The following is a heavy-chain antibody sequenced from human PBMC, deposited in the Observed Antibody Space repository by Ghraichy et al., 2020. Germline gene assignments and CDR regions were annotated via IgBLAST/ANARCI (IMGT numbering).Heavy chain of an antibody. CDR3: VRDHCIGGNCYSTCYGVDL. D-gene: IGHD2-15*01. Sequence: SETLSLTCTVSGDSVSSGSYYWSWIRQPPGKGLEWIGNIYYSGNTNYNPSLKSRVTISIDTSTNQFSLKLSSVTAADTAVYYCVRDHCIGGNCYSTCYGVDLWGQGTTVTVPS. J-gene: IGHJ6*02. CDR2: IYYSGNT. CDR1: GDSVSSGSYY. V-gene: IGHV4-61*01.